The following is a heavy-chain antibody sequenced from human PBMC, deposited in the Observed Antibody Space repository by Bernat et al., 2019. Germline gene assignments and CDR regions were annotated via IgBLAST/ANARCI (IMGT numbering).Heavy chain of an antibody. V-gene: IGHV3-7*04. D-gene: IGHD3-22*01. CDR2: IKQDGSEK. Sequence: EVQLVESGGGLVQPGGSLRLSCAASGFTFSSYWMSWVRQAPGKGLEWVVNIKQDGSEKYYVDSVKGRFTISRDNAKNSLYLQMNSLRAEDTAVYYCARLLLPGRFDYWGQGTLVTVSS. J-gene: IGHJ4*02. CDR3: ARLLLPGRFDY. CDR1: GFTFSSYW.